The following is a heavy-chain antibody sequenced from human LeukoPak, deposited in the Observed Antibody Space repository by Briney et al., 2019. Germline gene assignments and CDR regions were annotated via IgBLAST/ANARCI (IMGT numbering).Heavy chain of an antibody. V-gene: IGHV3-74*01. CDR3: ARDLVGANEGYYYYGMDV. CDR2: INSDGSST. D-gene: IGHD1-26*01. J-gene: IGHJ6*02. Sequence: GGSLRLSCAASGFTFSSYSMNWVRQAPGKGLVWVSRINSDGSSTSYADSVKGRFTISRDNAKNTLYLQMNSLRAEDTAVYYCARDLVGANEGYYYYGMDVWGQGTTVTVSS. CDR1: GFTFSSYS.